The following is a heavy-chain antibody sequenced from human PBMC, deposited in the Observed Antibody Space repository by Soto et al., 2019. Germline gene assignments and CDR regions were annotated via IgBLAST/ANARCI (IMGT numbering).Heavy chain of an antibody. V-gene: IGHV1-69*01. D-gene: IGHD5-12*01. CDR3: ARDSGSREMATLDY. CDR1: GGTFSSYA. CDR2: IIPIFGTA. Sequence: QVQLVQSGAEVKKPGSSVKVSCKASGGTFSSYAISWVRQAPGQGLEWMGGIIPIFGTANYAQKFQGRVTITADESTSTAYMELSSLRSEDTAVYYCARDSGSREMATLDYWGQGTLVTVSS. J-gene: IGHJ4*02.